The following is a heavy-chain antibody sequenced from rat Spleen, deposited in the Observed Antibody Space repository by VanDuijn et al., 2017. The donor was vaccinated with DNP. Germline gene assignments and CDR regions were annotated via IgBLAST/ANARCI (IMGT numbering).Heavy chain of an antibody. V-gene: IGHV5S23*01. CDR2: INSDGLVT. J-gene: IGHJ2*01. Sequence: EVQLVESGGGLVQPGRSLKLSCVVSGLTFSDYDMAWVRQAPTKGLEWVAAINSDGLVTYHRHSVKGRFTVSRDNRKSILYLQMDILRSEDTATYYCAKHWYGGFDYWGQGVMVTISP. D-gene: IGHD1-11*01. CDR1: GLTFSDYD. CDR3: AKHWYGGFDY.